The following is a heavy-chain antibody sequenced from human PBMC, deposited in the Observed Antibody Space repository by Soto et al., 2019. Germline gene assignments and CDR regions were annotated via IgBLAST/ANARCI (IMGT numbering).Heavy chain of an antibody. V-gene: IGHV3-30*03. J-gene: IGHJ4*02. CDR3: ARGNVSFDLDS. CDR1: GFNIGFFG. Sequence: QIQLVESGGDVVQPGKSLRLSCAASGFNIGFFGMHWVRQAPGKGLEWVAFISGDGINTQYADSVRGRFTLSRDYSRKTRYLQMDSLRDEDTAIYYFARGNVSFDLDSWGLGTLVTVSS. CDR2: ISGDGINT. D-gene: IGHD1-26*01.